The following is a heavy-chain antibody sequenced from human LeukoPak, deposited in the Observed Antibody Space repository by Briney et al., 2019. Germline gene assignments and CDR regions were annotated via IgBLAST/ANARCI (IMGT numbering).Heavy chain of an antibody. Sequence: PSETLSLTCTVSGDSISSSSYYWGWIRQPPGKGLEWIGGIYYSGSTYYNPSLKSRVTISVDTSKNQFSLKLSSVTAADTAVYYCARDITGSFDYWGQGNLVTVSS. CDR3: ARDITGSFDY. D-gene: IGHD1-14*01. J-gene: IGHJ4*02. CDR2: IYYSGST. V-gene: IGHV4-39*07. CDR1: GDSISSSSYY.